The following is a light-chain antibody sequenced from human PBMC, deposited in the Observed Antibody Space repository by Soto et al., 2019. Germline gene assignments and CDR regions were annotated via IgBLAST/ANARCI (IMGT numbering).Light chain of an antibody. CDR1: QSISSW. CDR3: QQYKSFSLT. Sequence: DIQMTQSTSTLSASVGDRVTITCRASQSISSWLAWYQQKPGKAPKLLIYKASSLESGVPSRFSGSGSGTEVTLTISSLQTDDFAIYYCQQYKSFSLTFGGGTKVEIK. CDR2: KAS. J-gene: IGKJ4*01. V-gene: IGKV1-5*03.